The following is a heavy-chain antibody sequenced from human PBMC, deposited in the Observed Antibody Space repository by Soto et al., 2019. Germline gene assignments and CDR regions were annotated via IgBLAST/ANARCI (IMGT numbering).Heavy chain of an antibody. J-gene: IGHJ4*02. CDR2: IYPGDSDT. V-gene: IGHV5-51*01. D-gene: IGHD5-12*01. Sequence: GESLKISCKGSGYSFATSWIGWVRQTPGKGLEWMGIIYPGDSDTRYSPSFQGQVTISADKSIGTAYLQWSSLKASDTAMYYCARRSDSVYEYFDYWGQGTQVTVSS. CDR3: ARRSDSVYEYFDY. CDR1: GYSFATSW.